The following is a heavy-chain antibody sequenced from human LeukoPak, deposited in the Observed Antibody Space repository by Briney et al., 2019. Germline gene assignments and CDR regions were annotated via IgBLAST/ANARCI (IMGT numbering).Heavy chain of an antibody. J-gene: IGHJ3*02. CDR3: ARGPLDYYDSSGDAFDI. V-gene: IGHV1-18*01. CDR2: ISAYNGHT. CDR1: GYTFNSYG. Sequence: ASVKVSCKASGYTFNSYGISWVRQAPGQGLEWMGWISAYNGHTNYAQKFQGRVTMTTDTSTSTAYMELSSLRSEDTAVYYCARGPLDYYDSSGDAFDIWGQGTMVTVSS. D-gene: IGHD3-22*01.